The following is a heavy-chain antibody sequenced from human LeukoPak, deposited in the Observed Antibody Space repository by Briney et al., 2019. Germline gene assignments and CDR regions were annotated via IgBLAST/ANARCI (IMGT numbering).Heavy chain of an antibody. CDR2: ISHIGRT. CDR1: GDSFSSHY. J-gene: IGHJ3*02. Sequence: SETLSLTCAVSGDSFSSHYWTWIRQSPGTGLEWIGYISHIGRTNYNPSPKSRVTISIDTSKNQFSLKLRSVTAADTAVYYCARDLVAVTKGFDIWGQGTMVSVSS. D-gene: IGHD4-17*01. CDR3: ARDLVAVTKGFDI. V-gene: IGHV4-59*11.